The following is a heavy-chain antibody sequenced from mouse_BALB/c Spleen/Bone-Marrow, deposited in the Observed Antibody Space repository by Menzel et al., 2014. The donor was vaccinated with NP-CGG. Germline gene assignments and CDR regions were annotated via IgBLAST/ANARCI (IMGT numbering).Heavy chain of an antibody. V-gene: IGHV1-82*01. CDR2: IYPGDGDT. CDR1: GYAFSSSW. J-gene: IGHJ2*01. CDR3: ARGGLGLDY. Sequence: QVQLQQPGPELVKPGASVKISCKASGYAFSSSWMNWVKQRPGQGLEWIGQIYPGDGDTNYNGKFKGKATLTADKSSSTAYMQLSSLTSVDSVVYFCARGGLGLDYWGQGTTLTVSS. D-gene: IGHD3-3*01.